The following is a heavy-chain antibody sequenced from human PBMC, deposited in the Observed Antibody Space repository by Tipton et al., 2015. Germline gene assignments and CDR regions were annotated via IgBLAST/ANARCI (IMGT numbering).Heavy chain of an antibody. V-gene: IGHV4-39*01. CDR2: IYYSGST. J-gene: IGHJ4*02. D-gene: IGHD5-24*01. CDR3: SRGADAYKVGKN. CDR1: GGSISSGHYY. Sequence: TLSLTCTVSGGSISSGHYYWGWIRQPPGKGLECIGSIYYSGSTYYNPSLNSRVTMSVDTSKNQFSLRVSSVTAADTAVYYCSRGADAYKVGKNWGQGTLVTVPS.